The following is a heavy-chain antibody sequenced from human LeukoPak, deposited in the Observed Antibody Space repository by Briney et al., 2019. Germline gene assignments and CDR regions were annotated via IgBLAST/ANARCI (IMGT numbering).Heavy chain of an antibody. CDR3: ARIGYCSSTSCAPEDY. J-gene: IGHJ4*02. Sequence: SETLSLTCAVYGGSFSGYYWSWIRQPPGKGLEWIGEINHSGSTNYNPSLKSRVTISVDTSKNQFSLKLSSVTAADTAVYYCARIGYCSSTSCAPEDYWGQGTLVTVSS. V-gene: IGHV4-34*01. CDR2: INHSGST. D-gene: IGHD2-2*01. CDR1: GGSFSGYY.